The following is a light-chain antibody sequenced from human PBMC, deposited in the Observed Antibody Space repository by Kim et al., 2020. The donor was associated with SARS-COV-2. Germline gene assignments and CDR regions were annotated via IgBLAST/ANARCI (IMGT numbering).Light chain of an antibody. Sequence: QSVLTQPPSVSAAPGQKVTISCSGSSSNIGNNYVYWYQQLPGTAPKLLIYDNNKRPSGIPDRFSGSKSGTSATLGITGLQTGDEADYYCGTWDSSLGAGVFGGGTQLTVL. CDR2: DNN. CDR3: GTWDSSLGAGV. J-gene: IGLJ2*01. V-gene: IGLV1-51*01. CDR1: SSNIGNNY.